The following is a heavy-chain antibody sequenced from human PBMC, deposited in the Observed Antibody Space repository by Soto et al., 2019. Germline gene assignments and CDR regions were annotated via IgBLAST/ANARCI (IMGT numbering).Heavy chain of an antibody. Sequence: ASVKVSCKASGYTSTSYYMHWVRQAPGQGLEWMGIINPSGGSTSYAQKFQGRVTMTRDTSTSTVYMELSSLRSEDTAVYYCARDPLPGIAAAGTDYFDYWGQGTLVTVSS. CDR1: GYTSTSYY. V-gene: IGHV1-46*01. D-gene: IGHD6-13*01. J-gene: IGHJ4*02. CDR2: INPSGGST. CDR3: ARDPLPGIAAAGTDYFDY.